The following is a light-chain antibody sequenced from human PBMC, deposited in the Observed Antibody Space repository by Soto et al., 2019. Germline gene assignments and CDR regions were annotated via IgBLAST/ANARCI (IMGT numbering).Light chain of an antibody. CDR2: GAS. CDR1: QSVSNNS. V-gene: IGKV3-20*01. Sequence: EIVLTQSPGTLSLSPGERATLSCRASQSVSNNSLAWYQQKPGQAPRLVIYGASSRATGIPDRFRASGSGRDCTLTISVRETEDFAVYYCQQYISSPLTLGQGTKVQ. CDR3: QQYISSPLT. J-gene: IGKJ1*01.